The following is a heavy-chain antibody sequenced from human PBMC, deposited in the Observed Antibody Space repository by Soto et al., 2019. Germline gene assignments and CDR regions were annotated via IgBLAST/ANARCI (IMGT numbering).Heavy chain of an antibody. CDR2: IKSKTDGGTT. CDR3: TTDRFGRYYGSGSYHRSKILTY. Sequence: PGGSLRLSCAASGFTFSNAWMSWVRQAPGKGLEWVGRIKSKTDGGTTDYAAPVKGRCTISRDDSKNTLYLQMNSLKTEDTAVYYCTTDRFGRYYGSGSYHRSKILTYWGQGTLVTVSS. V-gene: IGHV3-15*01. CDR1: GFTFSNAW. D-gene: IGHD3-10*01. J-gene: IGHJ4*02.